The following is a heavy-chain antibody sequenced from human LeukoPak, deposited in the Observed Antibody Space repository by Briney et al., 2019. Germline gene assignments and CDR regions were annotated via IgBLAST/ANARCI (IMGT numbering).Heavy chain of an antibody. Sequence: QTGGSLRLSCAASGFTFSKYAMSWVRQAPGKGLEWVSAISPSDGNTFYADSGKGRFTISRENSKNTLSLQMNSLRAEDTALYFCSKDSSVPYGITEWGQGTLVTVSS. J-gene: IGHJ4*02. CDR3: SKDSSVPYGITE. D-gene: IGHD4-17*01. CDR1: GFTFSKYA. CDR2: ISPSDGNT. V-gene: IGHV3-23*01.